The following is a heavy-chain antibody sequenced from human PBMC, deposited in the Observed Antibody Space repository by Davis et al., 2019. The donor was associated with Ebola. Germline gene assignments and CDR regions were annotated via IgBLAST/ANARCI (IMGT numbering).Heavy chain of an antibody. D-gene: IGHD5-12*01. Sequence: PGGSLRLSCRGSGYSFTSYWIGWVRQMPGKGLEWMGIIYPGDSDTRYSPSFQGQVTISADKSISTAYLQWSSLKASDTAMYYCARETRLRLLGGYYYGMDVWGQGTTVTVSS. CDR3: ARETRLRLLGGYYYGMDV. V-gene: IGHV5-51*01. CDR2: IYPGDSDT. J-gene: IGHJ6*02. CDR1: GYSFTSYW.